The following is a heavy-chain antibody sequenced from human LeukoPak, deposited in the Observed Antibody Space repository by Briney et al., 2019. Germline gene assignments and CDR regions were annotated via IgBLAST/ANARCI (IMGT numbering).Heavy chain of an antibody. Sequence: SETLSLTCTVSGGSISSYYWSWIRQPPGKGLEWIGYIYYSGSTNYNPSLKSRVTISVDTSKNQFSLKLSSVTAADTAVYYSAREGSSSSWDYWGQGTLVTVSS. CDR3: AREGSSSSWDY. CDR2: IYYSGST. J-gene: IGHJ4*02. CDR1: GGSISSYY. V-gene: IGHV4-59*01. D-gene: IGHD6-13*01.